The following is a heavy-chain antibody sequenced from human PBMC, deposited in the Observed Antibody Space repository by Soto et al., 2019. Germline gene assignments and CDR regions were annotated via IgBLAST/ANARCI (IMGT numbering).Heavy chain of an antibody. CDR1: GGSISSSSYY. D-gene: IGHD1-1*01. CDR2: IYYSGST. CDR3: ARVTTLVTGFDY. J-gene: IGHJ4*02. Sequence: SETLSLTCTVSGGSISSSSYYWGWIRQPPGKGLEWIGYIYYSGSTNYNPSLKSRVTISVDTSKNQFSLKLSSVTAADTAVYYCARVTTLVTGFDYWGQGTLVTVSS. V-gene: IGHV4-61*05.